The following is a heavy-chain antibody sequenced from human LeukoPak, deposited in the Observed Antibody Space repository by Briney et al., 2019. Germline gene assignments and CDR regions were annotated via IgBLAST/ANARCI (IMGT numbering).Heavy chain of an antibody. CDR1: GGSISSGSYY. D-gene: IGHD3-10*01. Sequence: SQTLSLTCTVSGGSISSGSYYWGWIRQPPGKGLEWIGSIYHSGSTYYNPSLKSRVTISVDTSKNQFSLKLSSVTAADTAVYYCARDHVINGGYFDYWGQGTLVTVSS. V-gene: IGHV4-39*07. CDR3: ARDHVINGGYFDY. CDR2: IYHSGST. J-gene: IGHJ4*02.